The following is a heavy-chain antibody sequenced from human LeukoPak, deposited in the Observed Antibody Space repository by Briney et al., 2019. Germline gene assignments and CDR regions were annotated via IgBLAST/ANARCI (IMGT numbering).Heavy chain of an antibody. CDR1: GYTFTSYG. D-gene: IGHD3-22*01. CDR2: ISAYNGNT. CDR3: ARDHTYYYDSSGYYSRFDY. J-gene: IGHJ4*02. V-gene: IGHV1-18*01. Sequence: GASVKVSCKASGYTFTSYGISWVRQAPGQGLEWMGWISAYNGNTNYAQKLQGRVTMNTDTSTSTAYMELRSLRSDDTAVYYCARDHTYYYDSSGYYSRFDYWGQGTLVTVSS.